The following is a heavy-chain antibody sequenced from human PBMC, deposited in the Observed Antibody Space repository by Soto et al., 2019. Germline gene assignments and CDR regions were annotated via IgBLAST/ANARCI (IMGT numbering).Heavy chain of an antibody. CDR3: ARLVWLRNDSDY. D-gene: IGHD5-12*01. CDR2: IIPIFGTA. V-gene: IGHV1-69*13. J-gene: IGHJ4*02. Sequence: SVKVSCKASVCTFSSYAISWVRQAPGQGLEWMGGIIPIFGTANYAQKFQGRVTITADESTSTAYMELSSLRSEDTAVYYCARLVWLRNDSDYWGQGTLVTVSS. CDR1: VCTFSSYA.